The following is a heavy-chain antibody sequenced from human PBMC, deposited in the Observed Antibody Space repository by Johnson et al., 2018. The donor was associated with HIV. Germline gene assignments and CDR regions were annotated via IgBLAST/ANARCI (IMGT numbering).Heavy chain of an antibody. CDR1: YD. Sequence: YDMHWVRQATGKGLEWVSGIAWNGATTGYADSVKGRFTISRDNSNNTLYLHMNSLRPDDTGVYYCAKDKFMFLDNPVDAFDVWGQGTMVTFSS. V-gene: IGHV3-20*03. J-gene: IGHJ3*01. D-gene: IGHD3/OR15-3a*01. CDR2: IAWNGATT. CDR3: AKDKFMFLDNPVDAFDV.